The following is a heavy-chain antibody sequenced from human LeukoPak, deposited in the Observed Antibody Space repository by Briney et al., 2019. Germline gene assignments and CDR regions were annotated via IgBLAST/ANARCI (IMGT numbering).Heavy chain of an antibody. D-gene: IGHD3-22*01. CDR3: ARPVGLYYYDSSGYSLDY. J-gene: IGHJ4*02. CDR2: ISSSSSTI. CDR1: GFTFSSYS. Sequence: GGSLRLSCAASGFTFSSYSMNWVRQAPGKGLEWVSYISSSSSTIYYADSVKGRFTISRDNAKNSLYLQMNSLRAEDTAVYYCARPVGLYYYDSSGYSLDYWGQGTLVTVSS. V-gene: IGHV3-48*04.